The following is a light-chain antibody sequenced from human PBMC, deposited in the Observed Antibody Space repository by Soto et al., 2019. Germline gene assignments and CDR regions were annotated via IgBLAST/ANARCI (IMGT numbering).Light chain of an antibody. Sequence: QSGLTQPASVSGSPGQSITFSCTGTCSDVGGYNYVSWYQQHAGKAPKVMIYDVSNRPSGVSNRLSGSKSGNTASLTISGLQAEDEADYYCSSYTSSSTLDYVFGTGTKVTVL. J-gene: IGLJ1*01. CDR3: SSYTSSSTLDYV. CDR2: DVS. CDR1: CSDVGGYNY. V-gene: IGLV2-14*01.